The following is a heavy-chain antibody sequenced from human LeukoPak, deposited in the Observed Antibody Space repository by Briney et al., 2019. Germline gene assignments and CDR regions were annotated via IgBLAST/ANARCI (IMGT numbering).Heavy chain of an antibody. Sequence: ASVKVSCKASGYTFTSYGISWVRQAPGQGLEGMGWISAYNGKRNYAQKLQGRVTMTTDTSTSTAYMELRSLRSDDTAVYYCARVLTGYYPTTHYYYGMDVWGKGTTVTVSS. CDR2: ISAYNGKR. CDR3: ARVLTGYYPTTHYYYGMDV. CDR1: GYTFTSYG. J-gene: IGHJ6*04. V-gene: IGHV1-18*04. D-gene: IGHD3-9*01.